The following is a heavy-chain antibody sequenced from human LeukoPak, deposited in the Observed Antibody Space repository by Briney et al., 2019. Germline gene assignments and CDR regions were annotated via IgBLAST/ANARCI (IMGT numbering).Heavy chain of an antibody. Sequence: SSETLSLTCTVSGGSISSYYWSWIRQPAGKGLEWIGRIYTSGSTNYNPSLKSRVTISVDKSKNQFSLKLSSLTAADTAVYYCARGYNWNYAWFDPWGQGTLVTVSS. D-gene: IGHD1-7*01. CDR2: IYTSGST. V-gene: IGHV4-4*07. J-gene: IGHJ5*02. CDR1: GGSISSYY. CDR3: ARGYNWNYAWFDP.